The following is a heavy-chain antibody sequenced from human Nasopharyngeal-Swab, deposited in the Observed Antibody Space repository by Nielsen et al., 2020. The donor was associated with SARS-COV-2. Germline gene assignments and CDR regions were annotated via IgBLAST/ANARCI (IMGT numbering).Heavy chain of an antibody. CDR1: GGAFSVYY. CDR3: ARGRYSDILTGYYYFDY. J-gene: IGHJ4*02. CDR2: INHSGST. D-gene: IGHD3-9*01. V-gene: IGHV4-34*01. Sequence: ETVSLTGAVYGGAFSVYYWSWLRQPPEKGMEWIGEINHSGSTNYSPSLKSRVPISVDTSKSQFSMKLSSVTAADTAVYYCARGRYSDILTGYYYFDYWGQGTLVTVSS.